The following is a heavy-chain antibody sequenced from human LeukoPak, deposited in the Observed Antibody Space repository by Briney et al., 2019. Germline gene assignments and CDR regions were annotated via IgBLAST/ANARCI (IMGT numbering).Heavy chain of an antibody. J-gene: IGHJ4*02. CDR1: GGSFSGYY. CDR2: IHHSGST. V-gene: IGHV4-34*01. CDR3: ASDQRQQLSY. D-gene: IGHD6-13*01. Sequence: PSETLSLTCAVYGGSFSGYYWSWIRQPPGKGLEWIGEIHHSGSTNYNPSLKSRVTRSVETSKNQFSLKLSSVTAADTAVYYCASDQRQQLSYWGQGTLVTVSS.